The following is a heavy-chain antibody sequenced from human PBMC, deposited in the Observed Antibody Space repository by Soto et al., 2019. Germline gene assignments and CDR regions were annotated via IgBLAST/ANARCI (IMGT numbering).Heavy chain of an antibody. CDR2: IIPILGET. J-gene: IGHJ6*02. V-gene: IGHV1-69*08. CDR1: GTIFSSYT. D-gene: IGHD3-16*01. CDR3: ARGLGGRMDD. Sequence: QVQLVQSGAEVKKPGSSVRVSCKASGTIFSSYTISWVRQAPGQGLEWMGRIIPILGETNSAQKFQDRVTLTADKSPNPAYMELNSLRLEDTAVYYCARGLGGRMDDWGQGTTVTVSS.